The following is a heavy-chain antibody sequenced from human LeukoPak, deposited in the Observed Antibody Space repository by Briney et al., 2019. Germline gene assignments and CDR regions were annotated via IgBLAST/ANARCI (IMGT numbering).Heavy chain of an antibody. V-gene: IGHV3-23*01. CDR2: IRGGGGHT. D-gene: IGHD3-10*02. Sequence: GGSLRLSCAASGFTFNNYAMNWVRQAPGKGLEWLSYIRGGGGHTRYSDSVKGRFTISRDNSKNMLYLQMNSLRAEDTAIYYCAECSASYYNDAFDIWGRGTMVTVPS. J-gene: IGHJ3*02. CDR1: GFTFNNYA. CDR3: AECSASYYNDAFDI.